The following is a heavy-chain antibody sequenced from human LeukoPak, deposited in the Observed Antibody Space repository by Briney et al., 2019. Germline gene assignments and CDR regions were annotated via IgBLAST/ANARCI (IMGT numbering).Heavy chain of an antibody. CDR3: ARDHAMVRGVITTMIDAFDI. CDR1: GFTFSSYS. J-gene: IGHJ3*02. V-gene: IGHV3-21*01. CDR2: ISSSSSYI. Sequence: GGSLRLSCAASGFTFSSYSMNWVRQAPGKGLEWVSSISSSSSYIYYADSVKGRFTISRDNAKNSLYLQMNSLRAEDTAVYYCARDHAMVRGVITTMIDAFDIWGQGTMVTVSS. D-gene: IGHD3-10*01.